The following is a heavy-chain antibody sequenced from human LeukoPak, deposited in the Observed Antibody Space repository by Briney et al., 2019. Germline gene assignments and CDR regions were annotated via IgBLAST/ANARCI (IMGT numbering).Heavy chain of an antibody. CDR2: INPNSGGT. Sequence: ASVKVSCKASGYTFTGYYMHWVRQAPGQGLEWMGWINPNSGGTNYAQKFQRRVTMTRDTSISTAYMELSRLRSDDTAVYYCARDLSSSGWPRGEWGQGTLVTVSS. V-gene: IGHV1-2*02. CDR3: ARDLSSSGWPRGE. D-gene: IGHD6-19*01. J-gene: IGHJ4*02. CDR1: GYTFTGYY.